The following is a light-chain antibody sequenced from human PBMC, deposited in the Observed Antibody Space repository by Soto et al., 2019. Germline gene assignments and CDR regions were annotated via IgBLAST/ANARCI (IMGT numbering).Light chain of an antibody. CDR3: QQRSNWPLT. V-gene: IGKV3-11*01. CDR2: DAS. Sequence: EIVLTQSPATLSLSPVERATLSCRASQSVSSYLAWYQQKPGQAPRLLIYDASNRATGIQARFSGSGSGTDFTLTISSLEPEDFAVYYCQQRSNWPLTFGGGTKVEIK. J-gene: IGKJ4*01. CDR1: QSVSSY.